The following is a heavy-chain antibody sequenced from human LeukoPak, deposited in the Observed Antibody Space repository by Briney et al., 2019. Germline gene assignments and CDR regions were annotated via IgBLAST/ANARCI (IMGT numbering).Heavy chain of an antibody. V-gene: IGHV1-69*04. J-gene: IGHJ4*02. Sequence: SVKVSCKASGGTFSSYAISWVRQAPGQGLEWMGRIIPILGIANYAQKFQGRVTITADKSTSTAYMELSSLRSEDTAVYYCARFYYGSGSYYSYFDYWGQGTLATVSS. CDR2: IIPILGIA. CDR3: ARFYYGSGSYYSYFDY. CDR1: GGTFSSYA. D-gene: IGHD3-10*01.